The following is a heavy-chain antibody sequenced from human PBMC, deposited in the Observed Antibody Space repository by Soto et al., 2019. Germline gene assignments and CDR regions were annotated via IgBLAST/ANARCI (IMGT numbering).Heavy chain of an antibody. CDR1: GFAFGDYA. D-gene: IGHD3-10*01. Sequence: GGSLRLSCTASGFAFGDYAMSWFRQAPGKGLEWVGFIRSKAYGGTTEYAASVKGRFTISRNDSKSIAYLQMNSLKTEDTAVYYSTSGYYGSGSYSDFDYWGQGTLVTVSS. CDR2: IRSKAYGGTT. V-gene: IGHV3-49*03. CDR3: TSGYYGSGSYSDFDY. J-gene: IGHJ4*02.